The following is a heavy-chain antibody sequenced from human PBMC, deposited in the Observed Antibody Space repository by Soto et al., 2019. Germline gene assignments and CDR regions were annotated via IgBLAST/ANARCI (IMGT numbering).Heavy chain of an antibody. J-gene: IGHJ6*03. CDR2: IKQDGSEK. V-gene: IGHV3-7*01. D-gene: IGHD2-15*01. CDR3: ARERRAASYYYYYYMDV. Sequence: EVQLVESGGGLVQPGGSLRLSCAASGFTFSSYWMSWVRQAPGKGLEWVANIKQDGSEKYYVDSVKGRFTISRDNAKNSLYLQMNSLRAEDTAVYYCARERRAASYYYYYYMDVWGKGTTVTVSS. CDR1: GFTFSSYW.